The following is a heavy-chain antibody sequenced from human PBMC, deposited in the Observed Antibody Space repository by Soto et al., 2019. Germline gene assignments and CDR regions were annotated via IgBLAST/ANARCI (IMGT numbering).Heavy chain of an antibody. D-gene: IGHD5-18*01. Sequence: EVQLVESGGGLVQPGGSLRLSCAVSGFTVSSNYMSWVRQAPGKGLEWVSVINSGGSTFYADAVKGRFTISRDNSKSPLYLQMNSLSGEDTAVYYCAGIRPPLYWGQGTLVTVSS. V-gene: IGHV3-66*01. CDR1: GFTVSSNY. J-gene: IGHJ4*02. CDR3: AGIRPPLY. CDR2: INSGGST.